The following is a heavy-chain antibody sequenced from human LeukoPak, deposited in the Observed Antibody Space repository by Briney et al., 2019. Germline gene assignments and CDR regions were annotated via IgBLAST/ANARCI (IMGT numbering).Heavy chain of an antibody. CDR1: GFTFSSYS. V-gene: IGHV3-48*01. CDR3: ARDKGAVMSPSWSPSTSAVDM. J-gene: IGHJ3*02. D-gene: IGHD3-3*01. CDR2: ISNSSSNI. Sequence: GGPLRLSCAASGFTFSSYSMHWVRQAPGKGLEWVSYISNSSSNIYYADSVKGRFTISRDNAKNSLYLQMNSLRAEDTAVYYCARDKGAVMSPSWSPSTSAVDMWGQGTKVTVSS.